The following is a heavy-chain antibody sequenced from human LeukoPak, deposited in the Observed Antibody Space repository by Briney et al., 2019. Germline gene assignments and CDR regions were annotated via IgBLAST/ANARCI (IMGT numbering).Heavy chain of an antibody. CDR3: ARRGAEQGNGLDV. CDR1: GFSCRIYV. CDR2: INNGGSST. J-gene: IGHJ6*02. Sequence: PGGSLRRSCVCSGFSCRIYVMTWVRQAPGKGLEWVSTINNGGSSTWYADSVKGRFTMSRDNSKTTVSLQMESLRAEDTAVYYCARRGAEQGNGLDVWGQGTTVAVSS. D-gene: IGHD1-26*01. V-gene: IGHV3-23*05.